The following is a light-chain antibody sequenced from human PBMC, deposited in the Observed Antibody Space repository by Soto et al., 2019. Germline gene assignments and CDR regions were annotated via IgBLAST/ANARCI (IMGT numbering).Light chain of an antibody. Sequence: DLQMTQSPSSVSASVGDRVTITCRASQGISKWLAWYQQKPGKAPKLLIYLTSSLQSGVPSRFSGSGSGTEFTLTISSLQPDDFATYYCQQYNSYWTFGQGTKVDIK. CDR1: QGISKW. V-gene: IGKV1D-16*01. CDR3: QQYNSYWT. CDR2: LTS. J-gene: IGKJ1*01.